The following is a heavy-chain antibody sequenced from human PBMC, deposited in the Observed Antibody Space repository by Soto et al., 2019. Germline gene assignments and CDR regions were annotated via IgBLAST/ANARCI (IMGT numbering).Heavy chain of an antibody. D-gene: IGHD4-4*01. CDR1: GFTFTYHS. V-gene: IGHV3-33*08. CDR2: IWYDGSNK. J-gene: IGHJ6*02. Sequence: PGGSLRLSCAASGFTFTYHSMAWVRQAPGKGLEWVAVIWYDGSNKYYADSVKGRFTISRDNSKNTLYLQMNSLRAEDTAVYYCARPVTAYYYYGMDVWGQGTTVTVSS. CDR3: ARPVTAYYYYGMDV.